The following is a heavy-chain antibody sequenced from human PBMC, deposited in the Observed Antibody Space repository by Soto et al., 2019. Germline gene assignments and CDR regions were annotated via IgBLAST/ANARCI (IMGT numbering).Heavy chain of an antibody. CDR2: INPSGGST. D-gene: IGHD3-22*01. CDR3: ARDSRYYYDSSGYYPTYYYYGMDV. V-gene: IGHV1-46*01. Sequence: GASVKVSCKASGYTFTSYYMHWVRQAPGQGLEWMGIINPSGGSTSYAQKFQGRVTMTRDTSTSTVYMELSSLRSEDTAVYYCARDSRYYYDSSGYYPTYYYYGMDVWGQGTTVTVSS. CDR1: GYTFTSYY. J-gene: IGHJ6*02.